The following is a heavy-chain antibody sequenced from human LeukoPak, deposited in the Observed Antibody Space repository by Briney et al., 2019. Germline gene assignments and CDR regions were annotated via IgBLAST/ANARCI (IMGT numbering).Heavy chain of an antibody. CDR2: IYPGDSDT. CDR1: GYSFTSYW. Sequence: GESLKISCKGSGYSFTSYWIGWVRQMPGKGLGWMGIIYPGDSDTRYSPSFQGQVTISADKSISTAYLQWSSLKASDTAMYYCARRVGAVADKEYYYYYGMDVWGQGTTVTVSS. CDR3: ARRVGAVADKEYYYYYGMDV. J-gene: IGHJ6*02. D-gene: IGHD6-19*01. V-gene: IGHV5-51*01.